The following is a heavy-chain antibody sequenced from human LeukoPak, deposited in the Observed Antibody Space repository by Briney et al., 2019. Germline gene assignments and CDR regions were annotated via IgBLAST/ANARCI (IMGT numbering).Heavy chain of an antibody. J-gene: IGHJ4*02. Sequence: GGSLSLSCAGSAFTFSSYWMSWVRQAPGKGPEWVANIKDDGSEKYYLDSVKGRFTISRDNAKNSLYLQMNSLRAEDTAVYYCARDWNTAMVTTGIFDYWGQGTLVTVSS. CDR1: AFTFSSYW. CDR3: ARDWNTAMVTTGIFDY. CDR2: IKDDGSEK. D-gene: IGHD5-18*01. V-gene: IGHV3-7*01.